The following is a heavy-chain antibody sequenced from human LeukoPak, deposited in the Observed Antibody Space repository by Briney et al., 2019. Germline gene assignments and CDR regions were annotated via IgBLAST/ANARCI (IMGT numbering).Heavy chain of an antibody. CDR1: GFTFSRYW. V-gene: IGHV3-74*01. D-gene: IGHD3-10*01. J-gene: IGHJ4*02. CDR3: ASLPHYYTSGSYYNVSY. Sequence: PGGSLRLSCAASGFTFSRYWMHWVRQAPGKGLVWVSRINSDENSTNYADSVKGRFTISRDNAKNTLYLQMNSLRAEDTAVYYCASLPHYYTSGSYYNVSYWGQGTLVTVSS. CDR2: INSDENST.